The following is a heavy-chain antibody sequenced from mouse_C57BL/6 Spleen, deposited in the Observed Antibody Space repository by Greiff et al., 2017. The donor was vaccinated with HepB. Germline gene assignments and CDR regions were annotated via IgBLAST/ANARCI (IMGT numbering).Heavy chain of an antibody. V-gene: IGHV7-3*01. J-gene: IGHJ1*03. CDR3: ARYQVVPRWYFDV. Sequence: EVQGVESGGGLVQPGGSLSLSCAASGFTFTDYYMSWVRQPPGKALEWLGFIRNKANGYTTEYSASVKGRFTISRDNSQSILYLQMNALRAEDSATYYCARYQVVPRWYFDVWGTGTTVTVSS. CDR1: GFTFTDYY. D-gene: IGHD1-1*01. CDR2: IRNKANGYTT.